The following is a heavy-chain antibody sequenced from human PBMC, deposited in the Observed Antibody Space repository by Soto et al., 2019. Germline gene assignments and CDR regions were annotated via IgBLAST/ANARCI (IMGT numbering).Heavy chain of an antibody. Sequence: GGSLRLSCAASGFTFSGSAMHWVRQASGKGLEWVGRIRSKANSYATAYAASVKGRFTISRDDSKNTAYLQMNSLKTEDTAVYYCTRYSSSWYEGWFDPWGQGTLVTVSS. V-gene: IGHV3-73*01. J-gene: IGHJ5*02. CDR1: GFTFSGSA. CDR3: TRYSSSWYEGWFDP. D-gene: IGHD6-13*01. CDR2: IRSKANSYAT.